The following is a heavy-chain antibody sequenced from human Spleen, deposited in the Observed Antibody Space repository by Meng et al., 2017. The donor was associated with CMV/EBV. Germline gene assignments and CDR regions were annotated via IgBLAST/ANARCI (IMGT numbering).Heavy chain of an antibody. CDR1: GYNFTGYY. CDR3: AREGLGPYYYYGMDV. J-gene: IGHJ6*02. Sequence: ASVKVSCKASGYNFTGYYMHWVRQAPGQGLEWMGWINPNSGGTNYAQKFQGRVTMTRDTSISTAYMELSRLRSDDTAVYYCAREGLGPYYYYGMDVWGQGTTVTVSS. D-gene: IGHD6-19*01. CDR2: INPNSGGT. V-gene: IGHV1-2*02.